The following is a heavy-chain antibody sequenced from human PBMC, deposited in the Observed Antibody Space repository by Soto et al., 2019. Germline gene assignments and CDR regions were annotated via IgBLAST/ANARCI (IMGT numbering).Heavy chain of an antibody. CDR3: AKDGESGYYFDY. J-gene: IGHJ4*02. D-gene: IGHD3-3*01. CDR2: IKQDGSEE. CDR1: GFAFSAYW. V-gene: IGHV3-7*03. Sequence: GGSLRLSCGASGFAFSAYWMSWVRQAPGKGLEWVANIKQDGSEEYYVDSVKGRFTISRDNAKNTLYLQMNSLRAEDTAVYYCAKDGESGYYFDYWGQGTLVTVSS.